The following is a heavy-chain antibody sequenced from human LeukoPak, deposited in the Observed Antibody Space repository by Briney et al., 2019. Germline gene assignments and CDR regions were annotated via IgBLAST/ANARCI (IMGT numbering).Heavy chain of an antibody. CDR3: ASGEGSGWFSRKWFDP. V-gene: IGHV3-33*01. Sequence: GGSLRLSCAASGFTFSNYGMHWVRQAPGKGLEWVSIIWLDGSNEYYADSVKGRFTISRDNPKNTLYLQMNSLRAEDTAVYFCASGEGSGWFSRKWFDPWGQGTLVTVSS. CDR2: IWLDGSNE. CDR1: GFTFSNYG. D-gene: IGHD6-19*01. J-gene: IGHJ5*02.